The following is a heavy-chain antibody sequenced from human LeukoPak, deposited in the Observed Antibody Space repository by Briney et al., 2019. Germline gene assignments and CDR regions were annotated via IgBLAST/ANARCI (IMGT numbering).Heavy chain of an antibody. CDR3: TRLGLGQQVGIDY. D-gene: IGHD6-13*01. J-gene: IGHJ4*02. Sequence: TGGSLRLSCAASGFTFSNFAMSWVRQAPGKGLEWVSAMSSVTYYADSVKGRFTISRDDSKNTAYLQMNSLKTEDTAVYYCTRLGLGQQVGIDYWGQGTLVTVSS. CDR2: MSSVT. CDR1: GFTFSNFA. V-gene: IGHV3-23*01.